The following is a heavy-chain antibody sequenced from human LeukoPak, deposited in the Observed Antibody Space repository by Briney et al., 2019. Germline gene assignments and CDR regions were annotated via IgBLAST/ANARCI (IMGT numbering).Heavy chain of an antibody. CDR1: GGTFSSYA. CDR3: ARVQILEWLSNQLDY. D-gene: IGHD3-3*01. CDR2: IIPIFGTA. J-gene: IGHJ4*02. V-gene: IGHV1-69*01. Sequence: GSSVKVSCKASGGTFSSYAISWVRQAPGQGLEWMGGIIPIFGTANYAQKFQGRVTITADESTSTAYMELSSLRSDDTAVYYCARVQILEWLSNQLDYWGQGTLVTVSS.